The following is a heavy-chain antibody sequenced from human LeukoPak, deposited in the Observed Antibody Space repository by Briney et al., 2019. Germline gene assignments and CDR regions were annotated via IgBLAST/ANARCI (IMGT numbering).Heavy chain of an antibody. V-gene: IGHV1-18*01. CDR2: ISAYNGNT. Sequence: ASVKVSCKASGYTFTSYGISWVRQAPGQGLEWMGWISAYNGNTNYAQKLQGRVTMTTDTSTSTACMELRSLSSDYTAVYYCARDLDSVVVGATTGGYWGQGTLVTVSS. J-gene: IGHJ4*02. D-gene: IGHD1-26*01. CDR3: ARDLDSVVVGATTGGY. CDR1: GYTFTSYG.